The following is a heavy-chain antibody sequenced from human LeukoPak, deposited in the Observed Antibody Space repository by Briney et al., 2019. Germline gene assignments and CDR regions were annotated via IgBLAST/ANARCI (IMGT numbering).Heavy chain of an antibody. V-gene: IGHV4-39*01. CDR2: IYYSGST. CDR3: ARAVRKCGSGRKDYYYYGMDV. Sequence: PSETLSLTCTVSGGSISSSSYYWGWIRQPPGKGLEWIGSIYYSGSTYYNPSLRSRVTISVDTSKNQFSLKLSSVTAADTAVYYCARAVRKCGSGRKDYYYYGMDVWGQGTTVTVSS. J-gene: IGHJ6*02. D-gene: IGHD3-10*01. CDR1: GGSISSSSYY.